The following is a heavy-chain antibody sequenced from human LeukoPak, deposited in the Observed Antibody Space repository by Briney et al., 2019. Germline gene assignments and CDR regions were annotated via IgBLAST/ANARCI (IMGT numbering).Heavy chain of an antibody. Sequence: GGSLRLSCAASGFTFSTYSMSWVRQAPEKGLEWVATISGSGGGTYYADSVKGRFTISRDDSKNTLYLQMNSLRAEDTAVYYCAKDLGRYRNNYFDYWGQGTLVTVSS. D-gene: IGHD1-26*01. CDR3: AKDLGRYRNNYFDY. V-gene: IGHV3-23*01. CDR2: ISGSGGGT. CDR1: GFTFSTYS. J-gene: IGHJ4*02.